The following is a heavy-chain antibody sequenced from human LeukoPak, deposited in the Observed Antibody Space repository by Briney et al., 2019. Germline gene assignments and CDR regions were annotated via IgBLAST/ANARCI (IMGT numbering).Heavy chain of an antibody. CDR1: GFTFSSYA. D-gene: IGHD3-3*01. Sequence: PGGSLRLSCAASGFTFSSYAMSWVRQAPGKGLEWVSAISGSGGSTYYADSVKGRFTFSRDNSKNTLYLQMNSLRAEDTAVYYCAKDRLEWLLSSDSWGQGTLVTVSS. CDR2: ISGSGGST. V-gene: IGHV3-23*01. CDR3: AKDRLEWLLSSDS. J-gene: IGHJ4*02.